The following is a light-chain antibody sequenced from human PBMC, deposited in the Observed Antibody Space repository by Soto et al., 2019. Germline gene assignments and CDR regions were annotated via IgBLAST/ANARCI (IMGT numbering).Light chain of an antibody. CDR1: QSISSY. CDR2: AAS. V-gene: IGKV1-39*01. CDR3: QQSYSTPWT. J-gene: IGKJ1*01. Sequence: DIQMTQSPSSLSASVGDRVTITCRASQSISSYLNWYQQKPGKAPKLLIYAASSLQSGVPLRFSGSGSGTDFTLAISSLQPEDFATYYCQQSYSTPWTFGQGTKGEIK.